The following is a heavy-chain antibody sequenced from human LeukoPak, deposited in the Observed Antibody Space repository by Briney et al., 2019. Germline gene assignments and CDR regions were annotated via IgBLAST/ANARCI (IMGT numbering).Heavy chain of an antibody. CDR3: ASGFSSYFDY. J-gene: IGHJ4*02. CDR2: ISSSGSTI. V-gene: IGHV3-48*03. D-gene: IGHD6-6*01. CDR1: GFTFSSYE. Sequence: GGSLRLSCAASGFTFSSYEMNWVRQAPGKGVEWVSYISSSGSTIYYADSVKGRFTISRDNAKNSLYLQMNSLRAEDTAVYYCASGFSSYFDYWGQGTLVTVSS.